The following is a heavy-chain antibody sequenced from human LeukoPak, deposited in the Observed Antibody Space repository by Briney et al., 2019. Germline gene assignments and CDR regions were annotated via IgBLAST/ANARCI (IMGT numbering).Heavy chain of an antibody. CDR3: ARKDISTWYFDY. D-gene: IGHD6-13*01. CDR2: ISGSGGGT. Sequence: GGSLRLSCAASGFTLRTYDMSWVRQAPGKGLEWVSGISGSGGGTYYADSVKCRFTISRDNSNNTLYLQMNSLRAEDTAVYYCARKDISTWYFDYWGQGTLVTVSS. V-gene: IGHV3-23*01. CDR1: GFTLRTYD. J-gene: IGHJ4*02.